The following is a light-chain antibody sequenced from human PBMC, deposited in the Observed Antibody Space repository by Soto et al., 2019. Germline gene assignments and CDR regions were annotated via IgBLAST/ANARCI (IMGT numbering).Light chain of an antibody. V-gene: IGKV1-12*01. J-gene: IGKJ4*01. CDR1: QDITWW. CDR2: GAS. CDR3: QQTNTFPLT. Sequence: DIQMTQSPSSVSGSVGDRVTITCRASQDITWWLAWYQQKPGKAPKLLIYGASSLQSGVPSRFSGSRSETDFTLTVSSLQPEDSATYYCQQTNTFPLTFGGGTKVEIK.